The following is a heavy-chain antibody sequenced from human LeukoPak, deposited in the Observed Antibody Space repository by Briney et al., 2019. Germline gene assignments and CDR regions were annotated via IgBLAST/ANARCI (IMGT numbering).Heavy chain of an antibody. Sequence: ASVKVSCKASGYSFTTYYIHWVRQAPGQGPEWMGIVYPSGGNANYAQKFQDRVTMTRDTSTSTVYMELSSPTSEDTAIYYCVREKASSYNFDYWGQGTLVTASS. V-gene: IGHV1-46*01. CDR2: VYPSGGNA. J-gene: IGHJ4*02. D-gene: IGHD6-6*01. CDR3: VREKASSYNFDY. CDR1: GYSFTTYY.